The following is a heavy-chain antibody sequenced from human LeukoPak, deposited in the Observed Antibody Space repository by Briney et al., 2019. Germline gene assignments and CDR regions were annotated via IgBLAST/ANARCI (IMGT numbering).Heavy chain of an antibody. CDR1: GGSFSGYY. CDR2: INHSGST. J-gene: IGHJ5*02. D-gene: IGHD3-10*01. CDR3: ARGDYGSGTYLWGS. Sequence: SETLSLTCAVYGGSFSGYYWSWIRQPPGKGLDWIGEINHSGSTNYNPSLKSRVTISVDTSKNQFSLQLTSVTAADTAVYYCARGDYGSGTYLWGSWGQGILVTVSP. V-gene: IGHV4-34*01.